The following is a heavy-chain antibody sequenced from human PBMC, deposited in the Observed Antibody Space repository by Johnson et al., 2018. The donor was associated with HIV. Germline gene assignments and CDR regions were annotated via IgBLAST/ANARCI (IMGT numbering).Heavy chain of an antibody. V-gene: IGHV3-30-3*01. Sequence: QVQLVESGGGLVQPGGSLRLSCAASGFTFSSYWMSWVRQAPGKGLEWVAVISYDGSNKYYADSVNGRFTISRDNAKNSLYLQMNSLRAEETALYYCDRALKWELGLPDWDSFDIWGQGTMVTVSA. J-gene: IGHJ3*02. D-gene: IGHD1-26*01. CDR3: DRALKWELGLPDWDSFDI. CDR2: ISYDGSNK. CDR1: GFTFSSYW.